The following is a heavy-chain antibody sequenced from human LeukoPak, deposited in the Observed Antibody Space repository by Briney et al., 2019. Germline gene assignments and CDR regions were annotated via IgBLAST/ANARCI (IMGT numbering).Heavy chain of an antibody. V-gene: IGHV4-39*07. CDR2: IYYSGST. CDR1: GGSITSSNYF. J-gene: IGHJ4*02. Sequence: SETLSLTCTVSGGSITSSNYFWGWIRQSRGKGLEWIGSIYYSGSTYYNPSLKSRVTISVETSKIQFSLKLSSVTAADSAVYYCARDSCSSTSCRRKFDNWGQGTLVTVSS. D-gene: IGHD2-2*01. CDR3: ARDSCSSTSCRRKFDN.